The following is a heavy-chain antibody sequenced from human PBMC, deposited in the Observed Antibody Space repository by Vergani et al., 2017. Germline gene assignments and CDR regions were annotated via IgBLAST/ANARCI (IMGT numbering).Heavy chain of an antibody. Sequence: QVQLVQSGTEVKKPGASVKVSCKASGYTFTGYYMHWVRQAPGQGLEWMGWINPNSGGTNYAQKLQGRVTMTTDTSTSTAYMELRSLRSDDTAVYYCARLNYDILTGYISDNWFDPWGQGTLVTVSS. D-gene: IGHD3-9*01. J-gene: IGHJ5*02. CDR2: INPNSGGT. V-gene: IGHV1-2*02. CDR1: GYTFTGYY. CDR3: ARLNYDILTGYISDNWFDP.